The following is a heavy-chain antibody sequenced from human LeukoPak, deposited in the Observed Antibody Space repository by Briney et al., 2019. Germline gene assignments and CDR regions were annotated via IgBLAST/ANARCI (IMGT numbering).Heavy chain of an antibody. J-gene: IGHJ4*02. D-gene: IGHD1-26*01. Sequence: ASVKVSCKASGYTFTGYYIHWVRQAPGQGLEWMGIIYPSGGSTNYAQKFQGRVTMTGDTSTSTVYMELSSLRSEDTAVYYCTRHPGGGSYFDYWGQGTLVTVSS. CDR3: TRHPGGGSYFDY. CDR1: GYTFTGYY. V-gene: IGHV1-46*01. CDR2: IYPSGGST.